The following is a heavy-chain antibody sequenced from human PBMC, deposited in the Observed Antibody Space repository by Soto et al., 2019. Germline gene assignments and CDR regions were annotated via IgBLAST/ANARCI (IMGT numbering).Heavy chain of an antibody. CDR2: IYPGDSDT. CDR3: ARHLSAAPDGSNDYGLDF. D-gene: IGHD2-2*01. J-gene: IGHJ6*02. CDR1: GYSFISNW. Sequence: RESLKISCKGSGYSFISNWIGWVRQRPGKGLEWMGVIYPGDSDTTYSPSFQGQVTISADKSISTAYLQWSSLKASDTAMYYCARHLSAAPDGSNDYGLDFWGQGTTVTVSS. V-gene: IGHV5-51*01.